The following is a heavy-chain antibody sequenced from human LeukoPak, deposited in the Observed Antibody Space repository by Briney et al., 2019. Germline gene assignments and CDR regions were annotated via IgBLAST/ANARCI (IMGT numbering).Heavy chain of an antibody. CDR3: VKDPRDTYGTNWFVS. D-gene: IGHD2-21*01. V-gene: IGHV3-53*01. CDR2: IYSGGTI. CDR1: GFSVRTNY. Sequence: GGSLRLSCAASGFSVRTNYMSWVRQAPGKGLEWVSVIYSGGTIRYADSVKGRFTISRDNSRDTLHLQMNSLRVDDTAVYYCVKDPRDTYGTNWFVSWGQGTLLIVSS. J-gene: IGHJ5*01.